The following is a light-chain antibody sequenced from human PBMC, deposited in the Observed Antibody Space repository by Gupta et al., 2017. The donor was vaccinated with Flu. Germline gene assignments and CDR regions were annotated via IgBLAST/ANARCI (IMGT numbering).Light chain of an antibody. V-gene: IGKV3-20*01. J-gene: IGKJ3*01. CDR3: QQYGSSPRVT. CDR2: GAS. Sequence: RATLSCRASQSVSSSYLAWYQQKPGQATRLLIYGASSRATGIPDRFSGSGSGTDFTLTISRLEPEDFAVYYCQQYGSSPRVTFGPGTKVDIK. CDR1: QSVSSSY.